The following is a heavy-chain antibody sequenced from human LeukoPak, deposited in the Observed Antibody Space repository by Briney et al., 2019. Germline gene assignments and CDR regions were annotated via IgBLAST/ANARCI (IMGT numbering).Heavy chain of an antibody. V-gene: IGHV3-73*01. CDR1: GFTFSGSA. J-gene: IGHJ6*02. CDR3: TRHPIPYYYDSSGYRYGMDV. CDR2: IRSKANSYAT. Sequence: GGSLKLSCAASGFTFSGSAMHWVRQASGKGLEWVGRIRSKANSYATAYAASVKGRFTISRDDSKNTAYLQMNSLKTEDTAVYYCTRHPIPYYYDSSGYRYGMDVWGQGTTDTVSS. D-gene: IGHD3-22*01.